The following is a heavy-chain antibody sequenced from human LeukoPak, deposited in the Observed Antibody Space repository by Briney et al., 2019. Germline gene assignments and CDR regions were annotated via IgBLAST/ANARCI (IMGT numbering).Heavy chain of an antibody. Sequence: SETLSLTCTVSGASVGSAGYYRSWIRQPPGGGLEWIGYIYYISNTNYNPSLRSRVTMSVDPSKNQFSLKLNSVTAADTAVYYCARTQSQSGSYRYYFGYWGQGTLVTVSS. D-gene: IGHD3-16*02. CDR1: GASVGSAGYY. J-gene: IGHJ4*02. CDR2: IYYISNT. CDR3: ARTQSQSGSYRYYFGY. V-gene: IGHV4-61*08.